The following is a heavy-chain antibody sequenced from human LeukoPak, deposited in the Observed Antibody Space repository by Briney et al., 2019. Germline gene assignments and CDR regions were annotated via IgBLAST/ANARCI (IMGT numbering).Heavy chain of an antibody. Sequence: GASVKVSCKASGYTFTGYYMHWVRQAPGQGLEWMGWINPNSGGTNYAQKFQGRVTITADESTSTAYMELSSLRSEDTAVYYCARMYDILTAILDVWGKGTTVTVSS. CDR3: ARMYDILTAILDV. CDR2: INPNSGGT. V-gene: IGHV1-2*02. J-gene: IGHJ6*04. D-gene: IGHD3-9*01. CDR1: GYTFTGYY.